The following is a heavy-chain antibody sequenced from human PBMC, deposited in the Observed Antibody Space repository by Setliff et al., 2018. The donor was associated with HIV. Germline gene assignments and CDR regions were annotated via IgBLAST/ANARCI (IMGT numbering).Heavy chain of an antibody. CDR3: ARGYSSGWPGY. CDR2: ISYDGSYQ. CDR1: GFTFTSYA. V-gene: IGHV3-30*04. D-gene: IGHD6-19*01. Sequence: LRLSCSVSGFTFTSYAMHWVRQAPGKGLEWVAVISYDGSYQYYADSVKGRFTISRDNSKNTLYLQMNSLRAEDTAVYYCARGYSSGWPGYWGQGTLVTVSS. J-gene: IGHJ4*02.